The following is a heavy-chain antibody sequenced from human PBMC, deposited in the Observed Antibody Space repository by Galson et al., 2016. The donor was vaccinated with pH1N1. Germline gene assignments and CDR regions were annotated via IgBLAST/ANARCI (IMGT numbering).Heavy chain of an antibody. J-gene: IGHJ3*02. D-gene: IGHD4-17*01. CDR2: VNPGGSTI. CDR1: GYRFTSYW. V-gene: IGHV5-51*03. CDR3: ARQYDFGDYRGNAFDI. Sequence: QSGAEVKKPGESLKISCKASGYRFTSYWIAWVRQVPGKGLEWVRVVNPGGSTIRYGPPFQGQVTISSDKSINTAYLQWISLKASDTATYYCARQYDFGDYRGNAFDIWGQGTMVIVSS.